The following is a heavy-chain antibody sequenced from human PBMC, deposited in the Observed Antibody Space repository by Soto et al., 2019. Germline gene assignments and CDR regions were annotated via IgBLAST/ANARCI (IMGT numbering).Heavy chain of an antibody. V-gene: IGHV1-69*06. CDR2: IIPSNGTA. D-gene: IGHD2-15*01. CDR1: GGTFSSYA. Sequence: SVKVSCKASGGTFSSYAISWVRQAPGQRLEWMGWIIPSNGTANYAQKFQGRVTITGDTSASTAYMELSSLRSEDTAVYYCARDILFDYWGQGTLVTVSS. CDR3: ARDILFDY. J-gene: IGHJ4*02.